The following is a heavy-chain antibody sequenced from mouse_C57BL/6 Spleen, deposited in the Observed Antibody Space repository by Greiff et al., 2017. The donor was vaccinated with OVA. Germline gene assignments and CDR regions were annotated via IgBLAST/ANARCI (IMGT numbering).Heavy chain of an antibody. CDR2: ISSGSSTI. J-gene: IGHJ4*01. CDR3: ASKESNLMLRDY. Sequence: EVHLVESGGGLVKPGGSLKLSCAASGFTFSDYGMHWVRQAPEKGLGWVAYISSGSSTIYYADTVKGRFTISRDNAKNTLFLQMTSLRSEDTAMYYCASKESNLMLRDYWGQGTSVTVSS. V-gene: IGHV5-17*01. CDR1: GFTFSDYG. D-gene: IGHD2-5*01.